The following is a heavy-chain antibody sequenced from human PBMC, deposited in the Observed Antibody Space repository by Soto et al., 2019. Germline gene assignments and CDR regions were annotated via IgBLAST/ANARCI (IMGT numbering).Heavy chain of an antibody. J-gene: IGHJ4*02. D-gene: IGHD4-17*01. Sequence: GGSLRLSCAASGLTFRSYWMHWVRQAPGKGLVWVSRINTDGSVAMYVDSVKGRFTISRDNAKNSLYLQMNSLRAEDTAVYYCAKAEYGGNSFGGNFDSWGQGILVTVSS. V-gene: IGHV3-74*03. CDR3: AKAEYGGNSFGGNFDS. CDR1: GLTFRSYW. CDR2: INTDGSVA.